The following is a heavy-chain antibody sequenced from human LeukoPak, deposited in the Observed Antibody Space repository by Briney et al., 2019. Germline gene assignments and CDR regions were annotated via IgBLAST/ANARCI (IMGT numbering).Heavy chain of an antibody. CDR3: ARARQYCSGGSCYSSLASRFDP. CDR2: IYYSGST. V-gene: IGHV4-59*01. Sequence: SETLSLTCTVSGGSISSYYWSWIRQPPGKGLEWIGYIYYSGSTNYNPSLKSQVTISVDTSKNQFSLKLSSVTAADTAVYYCARARQYCSGGSCYSSLASRFDPWGQGTLVTVSS. CDR1: GGSISSYY. J-gene: IGHJ5*02. D-gene: IGHD2-15*01.